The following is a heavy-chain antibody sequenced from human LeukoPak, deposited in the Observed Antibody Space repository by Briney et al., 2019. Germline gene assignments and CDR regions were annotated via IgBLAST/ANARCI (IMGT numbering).Heavy chain of an antibody. D-gene: IGHD2-8*01. J-gene: IGHJ4*02. V-gene: IGHV1-2*06. CDR3: ARESCTNGVCYPYFDY. CDR1: GYTFTGYY. Sequence: ASVKVSCKASGYTFTGYYMHWVRQAPGQGLEWMGRINPNSGGTNYAQKFQGRVTMTRDTSISTAYMELSRLRSDDTAVYYCARESCTNGVCYPYFDYWGQGTLVTVSS. CDR2: INPNSGGT.